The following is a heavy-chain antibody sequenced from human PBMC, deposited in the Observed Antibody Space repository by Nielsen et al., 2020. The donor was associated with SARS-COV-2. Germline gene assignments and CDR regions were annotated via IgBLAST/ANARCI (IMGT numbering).Heavy chain of an antibody. CDR2: INPNSGGT. D-gene: IGHD3-3*01. CDR3: ARFIDYDFWSGYFDY. Sequence: ASVKVSCKASGYTFTGYYMHWVRQAPGQGLEWMGRINPNSGGTNYAQKFQGRVTITADKSTSTAYMELSSLRSEDTAVYYCARFIDYDFWSGYFDYWGQGTLVTVSS. V-gene: IGHV1-2*06. CDR1: GYTFTGYY. J-gene: IGHJ4*02.